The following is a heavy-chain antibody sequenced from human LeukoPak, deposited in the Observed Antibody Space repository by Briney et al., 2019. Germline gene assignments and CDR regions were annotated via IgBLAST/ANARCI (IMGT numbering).Heavy chain of an antibody. CDR3: ARDQEYYYGSGSYNPNWFDP. Sequence: ASVKVSCKASGYTFTSYGISWVRQAPGQGLEWMGWISACNGNTNYAQKLQGRVTMTTDTSTSTPYMELRSLRSDDTAVYYCARDQEYYYGSGSYNPNWFDPWGQGTLVTVSS. CDR2: ISACNGNT. D-gene: IGHD3-10*01. V-gene: IGHV1-18*04. J-gene: IGHJ5*02. CDR1: GYTFTSYG.